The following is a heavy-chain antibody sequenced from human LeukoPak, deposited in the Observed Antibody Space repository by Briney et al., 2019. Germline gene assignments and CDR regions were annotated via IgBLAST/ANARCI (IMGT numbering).Heavy chain of an antibody. CDR3: ARGIYSSSTHGTDY. D-gene: IGHD6-6*01. V-gene: IGHV1-8*01. CDR2: MNPNSGNT. CDR1: GYTFTSYD. J-gene: IGHJ4*02. Sequence: ASVKVSCKASGYTFTSYDINWVRQATGQGLEWMGWMNPNSGNTGYAQKFQGRVTMTRNTSISTAYMELSSLRAEDTAVYYCARGIYSSSTHGTDYWGQGTLVTVSS.